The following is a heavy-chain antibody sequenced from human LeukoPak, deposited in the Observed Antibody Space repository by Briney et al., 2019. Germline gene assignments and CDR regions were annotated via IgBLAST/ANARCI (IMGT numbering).Heavy chain of an antibody. Sequence: SETLSLTCAVYGGSFSGSLSAYYWGWIRQAPGKGLEWIVEIYHSESTHSTPSLKSRVTISVDRSQNQFSLTLSSVTAADKAVYYCARVTEIPSPSSYFDLSGRGKLVTVSS. CDR1: GGSFSGSLSAYY. CDR3: ARVTEIPSPSSYFDL. J-gene: IGHJ2*01. V-gene: IGHV4-34*01. CDR2: IYHSEST.